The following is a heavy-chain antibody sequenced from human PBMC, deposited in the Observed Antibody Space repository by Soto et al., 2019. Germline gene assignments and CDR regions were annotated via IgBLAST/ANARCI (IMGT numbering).Heavy chain of an antibody. CDR2: IIPIFGTA. Sequence: SVKVSCKASGGTLSSYAISWVRQAPGQGLEWMGGIIPIFGTANYAQKFQGRVTITADKSTSTAYMELSSLRSEDTAVYYCARGPYCGGDCYSVGYYYYYGMDVWGQGTTVTV. J-gene: IGHJ6*02. CDR3: ARGPYCGGDCYSVGYYYYYGMDV. CDR1: GGTLSSYA. D-gene: IGHD2-21*02. V-gene: IGHV1-69*06.